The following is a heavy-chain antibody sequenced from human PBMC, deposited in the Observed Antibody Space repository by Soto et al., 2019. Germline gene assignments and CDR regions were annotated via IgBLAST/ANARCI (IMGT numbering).Heavy chain of an antibody. CDR3: ARETTTAPFDP. J-gene: IGHJ5*02. D-gene: IGHD4-17*01. Sequence: GSLRLSCAASGFTFSIYSMNWVRQAPWKGLEWVSSISSSSSYIYYADSVKGRFTISRDNAKNSLYLQMNSLRAEDTAVYYCARETTTAPFDPWGQGTLVTVSS. V-gene: IGHV3-21*01. CDR2: ISSSSSYI. CDR1: GFTFSIYS.